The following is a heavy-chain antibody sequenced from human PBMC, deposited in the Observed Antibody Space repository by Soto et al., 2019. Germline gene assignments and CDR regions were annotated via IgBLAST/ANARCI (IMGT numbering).Heavy chain of an antibody. CDR1: GFTFRSYA. J-gene: IGHJ2*01. CDR2: VSGSGIST. CDR3: AKEPVGPDWYFDL. Sequence: DVQLLESGGGLVQPGGSLRLSCAASGFTFRSYAMSWVRQAPGKGLEWVSGVSGSGISTHYADSVKGRFTVSRENSRNTLCPQRNSLRAEDTAVYNCAKEPVGPDWYFDLWGRGTLVTVSS. V-gene: IGHV3-23*01.